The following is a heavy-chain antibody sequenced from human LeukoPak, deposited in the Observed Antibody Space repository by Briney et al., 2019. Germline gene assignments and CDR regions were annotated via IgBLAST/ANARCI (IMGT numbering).Heavy chain of an antibody. CDR2: IYYSGST. V-gene: IGHV4-39*01. CDR1: GGSISSSSYY. J-gene: IGHJ4*02. D-gene: IGHD3-9*01. CDR3: APNAILTGYNY. Sequence: SETLSLTCTVSGGSISSSSYYWGWIRQPPGKGLEWIGSIYYSGSTYYNPSLKSRVTMSVDTSKNQFSLKLSSVTAADTAVYYCAPNAILTGYNYWGQGTLVTVSS.